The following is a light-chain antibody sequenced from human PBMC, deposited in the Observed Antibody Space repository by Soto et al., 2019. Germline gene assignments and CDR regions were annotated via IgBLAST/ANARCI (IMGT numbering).Light chain of an antibody. V-gene: IGLV2-14*01. CDR1: SSDVGGYNY. Sequence: QSVLTQPASVSGSPGQSITISCPGTSSDVGGYNYVSWYQHHPGKAPKLIIYEVSYRPSGVSDRFSASKSANTASLTTSGLQAEDEADYYCSSYTSNTTPYVFGTGTKVTVL. CDR2: EVS. J-gene: IGLJ1*01. CDR3: SSYTSNTTPYV.